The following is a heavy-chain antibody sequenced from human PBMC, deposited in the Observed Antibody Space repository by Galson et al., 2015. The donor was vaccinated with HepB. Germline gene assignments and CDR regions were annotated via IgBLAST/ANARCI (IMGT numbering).Heavy chain of an antibody. CDR1: GYTFTGYY. CDR3: ARTGRGYCSSTSCYTMDY. Sequence: SVKVSCKASGYTFTGYYMHWVRQAPGQGLEWMGWINPNSGGTNYAQKFQGRVTMARDTSISTAYMELSRLRSDDTAVYYCARTGRGYCSSTSCYTMDYWGQGTLVTVSS. V-gene: IGHV1-2*02. J-gene: IGHJ4*02. D-gene: IGHD2-2*02. CDR2: INPNSGGT.